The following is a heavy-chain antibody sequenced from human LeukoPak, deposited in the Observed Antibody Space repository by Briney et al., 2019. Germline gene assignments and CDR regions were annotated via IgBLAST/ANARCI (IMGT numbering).Heavy chain of an antibody. Sequence: ASVKVSCKASGYTFTGYYMHWVRQAPGQGLEWMGWINPNGGGTNYAQKFQGRVTMTRDTSISTAYMELSRLRSDDTAVYYCARGSGSYWHAHYFDYWGQGTLVTVSS. CDR1: GYTFTGYY. J-gene: IGHJ4*02. CDR3: ARGSGSYWHAHYFDY. CDR2: INPNGGGT. D-gene: IGHD3-10*01. V-gene: IGHV1-2*02.